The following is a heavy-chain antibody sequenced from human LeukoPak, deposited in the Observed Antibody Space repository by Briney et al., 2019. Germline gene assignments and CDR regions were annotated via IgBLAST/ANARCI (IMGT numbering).Heavy chain of an antibody. D-gene: IGHD3-10*01. Sequence: GGSLRLSCAASGFTFSSYAMTWVRQAPGKGLEWVSSISGSGGTTYYADSVKGRFTISRDNSKNTLYLQMNSLRAEDTAVYYCAKDGRGSGSYYYFDNWGQGTLVTVSP. CDR3: AKDGRGSGSYYYFDN. J-gene: IGHJ4*02. CDR2: ISGSGGTT. CDR1: GFTFSSYA. V-gene: IGHV3-23*01.